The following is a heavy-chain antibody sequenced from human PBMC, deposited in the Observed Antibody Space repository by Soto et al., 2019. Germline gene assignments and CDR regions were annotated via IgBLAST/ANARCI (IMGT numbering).Heavy chain of an antibody. Sequence: QVQLVQSGAEVKKPGASVKVSCKASGYTFTSYGISWVRQAPGQGLEWMGWISAYNGNTKYAQKLQGRVTMTTDTSASTVYMELRRLRSDATAVYYGARDSPPIDYWGQGTLVTVSS. CDR2: ISAYNGNT. V-gene: IGHV1-18*01. J-gene: IGHJ4*02. CDR1: GYTFTSYG. CDR3: ARDSPPIDY.